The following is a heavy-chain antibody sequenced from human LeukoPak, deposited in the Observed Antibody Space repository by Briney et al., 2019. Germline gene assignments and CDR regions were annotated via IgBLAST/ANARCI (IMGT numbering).Heavy chain of an antibody. CDR3: AKDVLRWAFDY. Sequence: GGSLRLSCAASGFTFSTTAMAWVRQAPGKGLELVSGFGGTGDIHYADSVRGWFTISRDNSKGILYLQMDSLRAEDTAVYYCAKDVLRWAFDYWGQGTLVTVSS. D-gene: IGHD3-16*01. CDR2: FGGTGDI. J-gene: IGHJ4*02. V-gene: IGHV3-23*01. CDR1: GFTFSTTA.